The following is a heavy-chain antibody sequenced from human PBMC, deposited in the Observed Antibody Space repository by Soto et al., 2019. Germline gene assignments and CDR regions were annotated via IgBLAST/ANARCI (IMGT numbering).Heavy chain of an antibody. D-gene: IGHD3-3*02. CDR3: ARDDAFDNENGFDM. CDR2: IVSDGSAI. CDR1: GFTFSSYG. J-gene: IGHJ3*02. Sequence: GGSLRLSCAASGFTFSSYGMHWVRQAPGKGLEWLGVIVSDGSAIYHADSLEGRFFISRDNSKDILYLQMNSLRVEGTAVYYCARDDAFDNENGFDMWGQGTMVTVSS. V-gene: IGHV3-33*08.